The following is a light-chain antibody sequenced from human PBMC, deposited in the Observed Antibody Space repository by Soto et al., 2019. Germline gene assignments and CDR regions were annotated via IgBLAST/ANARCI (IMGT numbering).Light chain of an antibody. CDR1: SSDVGAYNY. V-gene: IGLV2-14*01. CDR3: CSYTSSSTYV. CDR2: DVT. J-gene: IGLJ1*01. Sequence: QSVLTQPASVSGSPGQSITISCTGTSSDVGAYNYVSWFQQHPGKAPKLMIYDVTNRPSGVSNRFSGSKSGNTASLTISGLQAEDEADYYCCSYTSSSTYVFGTGTMVTVL.